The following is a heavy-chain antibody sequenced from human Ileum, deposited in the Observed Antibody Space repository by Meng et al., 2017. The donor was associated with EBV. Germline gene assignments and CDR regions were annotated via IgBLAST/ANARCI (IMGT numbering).Heavy chain of an antibody. J-gene: IGHJ4*02. CDR3: ASSDYYRSDY. CDR2: TSHSGST. V-gene: IGHV4-4*02. Sequence: QVRPQEQGPGLVKPSETLSLTCAVSGGSISRSDWWSWVRQPPGKGLEWIGETSHSGSTNYSPSLKSRVTISLDKSKNQLSLKLNSVTAADTAVYYCASSDYYRSDYWGQGTLVTVSS. CDR1: GGSISRSDW. D-gene: IGHD3-22*01.